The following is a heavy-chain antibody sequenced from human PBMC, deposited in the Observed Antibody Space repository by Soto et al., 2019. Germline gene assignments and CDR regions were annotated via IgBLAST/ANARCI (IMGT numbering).Heavy chain of an antibody. CDR1: GFMFKSYV. Sequence: QLQLVESGGGVVQPGTSPRLSCTASGFMFKSYVMHWVRQAPGKGLEWVALTSYDGNNKYYGDSVKGRFTVSRDNSKNTLHLQMDSLRPEDTALYYCARWGTPWGFDLWGQGTLVSVSS. CDR2: TSYDGNNK. V-gene: IGHV3-30*19. D-gene: IGHD3-16*01. J-gene: IGHJ4*02. CDR3: ARWGTPWGFDL.